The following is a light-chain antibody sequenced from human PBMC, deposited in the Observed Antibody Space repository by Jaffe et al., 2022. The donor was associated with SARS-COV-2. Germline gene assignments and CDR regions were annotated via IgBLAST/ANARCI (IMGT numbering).Light chain of an antibody. CDR1: QSVSVS. V-gene: IGKV3-15*01. CDR3: QQYNNWPSLT. Sequence: EILMTQSPATLSVSPGERVTLSCRASQSVSVSLAWYQQKPGQAPRILIYGASTRATGIPTRFSGSGSGTEFTLTISSLQSEDFAVYYCQQYNNWPSLTFGGGTKVEI. CDR2: GAS. J-gene: IGKJ4*01.